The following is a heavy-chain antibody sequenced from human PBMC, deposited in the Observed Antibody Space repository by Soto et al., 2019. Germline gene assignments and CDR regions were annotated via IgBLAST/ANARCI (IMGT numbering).Heavy chain of an antibody. J-gene: IGHJ4*02. V-gene: IGHV3-23*01. Sequence: GGSLRLSCAASGFTFSSYAMSWVRQAPGKGLEWVSAISGSGGSTYYADSVKGRFTISRDNSKNTLYLQMNSLRAEDTAVYYGAKVRASYDKYFDYWGQGTLVTVSS. D-gene: IGHD3-9*01. CDR2: ISGSGGST. CDR1: GFTFSSYA. CDR3: AKVRASYDKYFDY.